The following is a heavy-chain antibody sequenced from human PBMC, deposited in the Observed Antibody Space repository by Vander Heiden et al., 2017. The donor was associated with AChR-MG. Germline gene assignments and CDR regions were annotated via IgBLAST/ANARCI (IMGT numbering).Heavy chain of an antibody. CDR2: IYPGDSDT. CDR1: GYSIRGYW. CDR3: ARSYDSSGRYFDD. D-gene: IGHD3-22*01. Sequence: EVQLVQSGAGLQEAGESLTLSCMGAGYSIRGYWIGWPRPPPGKGLGWQGGIYPGDSDTRHSPSFQGQVTISADKSITTADLQWSSLKASDAAMYYCARSYDSSGRYFDDWGQGTLVTVSS. V-gene: IGHV5-51*01. J-gene: IGHJ4*02.